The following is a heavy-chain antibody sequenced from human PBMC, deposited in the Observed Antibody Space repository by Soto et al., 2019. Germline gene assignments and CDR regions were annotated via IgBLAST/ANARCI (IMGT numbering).Heavy chain of an antibody. CDR1: RGSIIRSRLY. CDR2: IYYSGST. V-gene: IGHV4-39*01. Sequence: SETLSLNCTCSRGSIIRSRLYWGWIRQPPGVGLVWIGSIYYSGSTYYNPSLKNRVTTPVDTSKNQFSLQLSSVTAAVTAGYYCARQDTIRCGLTTLVTLVYFDYWGQGTLVTVSS. D-gene: IGHD4-4*01. J-gene: IGHJ4*02. CDR3: ARQDTIRCGLTTLVTLVYFDY.